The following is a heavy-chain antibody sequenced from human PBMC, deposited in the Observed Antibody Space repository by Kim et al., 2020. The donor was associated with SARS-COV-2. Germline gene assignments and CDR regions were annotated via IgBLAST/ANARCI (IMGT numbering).Heavy chain of an antibody. V-gene: IGHV3-33*01. D-gene: IGHD3-10*01. J-gene: IGHJ4*02. CDR2: IWYDGSNK. CDR3: AREIDRDITMVRGVDSGAGDY. Sequence: GGSLRLSCAASGFTFSSYGMHWVRQAPGKGLEWVAVIWYDGSNKYYADSVKGRFTISRDNSKNTLYLQMNSLRAEDTAVYYCAREIDRDITMVRGVDSGAGDYWGQGTLVTVSS. CDR1: GFTFSSYG.